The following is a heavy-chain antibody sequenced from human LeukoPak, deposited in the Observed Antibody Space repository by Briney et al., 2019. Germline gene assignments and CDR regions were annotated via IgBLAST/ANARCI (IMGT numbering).Heavy chain of an antibody. Sequence: GGSLRLSCAASGFTVSSNYMSWVRQAPGKGLEWVSVIYSGGSTYYADSVKGRFAISRDNSRNTLYLQMNSLRAEDTAVYYCARDPSLGFGELLFDYWGQGTLVTVSS. V-gene: IGHV3-66*01. CDR2: IYSGGST. D-gene: IGHD3-10*01. CDR1: GFTVSSNY. J-gene: IGHJ4*02. CDR3: ARDPSLGFGELLFDY.